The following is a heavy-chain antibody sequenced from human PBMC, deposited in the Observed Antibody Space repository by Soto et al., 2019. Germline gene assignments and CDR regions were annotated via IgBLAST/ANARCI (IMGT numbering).Heavy chain of an antibody. CDR2: IYPGDSDT. V-gene: IGHV5-51*01. CDR1: GYSFTSYW. D-gene: IGHD2-21*01. Sequence: GESLKISCKGSGYSFTSYWIGWVRQMPGEGLEWMGIIYPGDSDTRYSPSFQGQVTISADKSISTAYLQWSSLKASDTAMYYCARSSGRIRYYYGMDVWGQGTSVPVAS. CDR3: ARSSGRIRYYYGMDV. J-gene: IGHJ6*02.